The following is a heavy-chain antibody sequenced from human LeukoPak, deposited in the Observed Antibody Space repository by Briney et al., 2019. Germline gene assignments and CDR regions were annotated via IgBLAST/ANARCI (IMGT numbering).Heavy chain of an antibody. V-gene: IGHV3-23*01. CDR1: GFTFSSYA. J-gene: IGHJ4*02. Sequence: GGSLRLSCAASGFTFSSYAMSWVRQAPGKGLEWVSAISGSGGSTYYADSVKGRFTISRDNSKSTLYLQMNSLRAEDTAVYYCAKVPEVVVAADFDYWGQGTLVTVSS. CDR2: ISGSGGST. CDR3: AKVPEVVVAADFDY. D-gene: IGHD2-15*01.